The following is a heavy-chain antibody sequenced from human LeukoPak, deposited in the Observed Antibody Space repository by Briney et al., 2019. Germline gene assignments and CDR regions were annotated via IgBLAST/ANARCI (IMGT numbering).Heavy chain of an antibody. Sequence: GGSLRLSCAASGFSFDDNAMYWVRQTPGKGLEWVSLISGDGATTYYADSVKGRFNISRDNSKRSLYLQMNSLRSEDSALYYCAKDHQRVGFQHWGQGTLVTVSS. J-gene: IGHJ1*01. V-gene: IGHV3-43*02. CDR3: AKDHQRVGFQH. CDR1: GFSFDDNA. D-gene: IGHD1-26*01. CDR2: ISGDGATT.